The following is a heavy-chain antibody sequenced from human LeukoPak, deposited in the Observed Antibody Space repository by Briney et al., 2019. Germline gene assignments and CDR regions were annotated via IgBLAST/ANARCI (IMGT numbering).Heavy chain of an antibody. CDR2: ISAYNGNT. Sequence: ASVKVSCKASGYTFTSYGISWVRQAPGQGLEWMGWISAYNGNTNYAQKLQGRVTMTTDTSTSTAYMELRSLRSDDTAVYYCARVNGGGTYDSSGYYFFFDYWGQGTLVTVSS. CDR3: ARVNGGGTYDSSGYYFFFDY. D-gene: IGHD3-22*01. J-gene: IGHJ4*02. CDR1: GYTFTSYG. V-gene: IGHV1-18*01.